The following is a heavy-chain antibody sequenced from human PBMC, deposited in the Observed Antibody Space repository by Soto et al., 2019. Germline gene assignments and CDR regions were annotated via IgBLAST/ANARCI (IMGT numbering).Heavy chain of an antibody. CDR2: ISGTGANT. Sequence: GGSLRLSCAASGFTFSSYAMSWVRQAPGKGLEWVSAISGTGANTYYTDSVKGRFTISRDNSKNTLSLQMNSLRAEDTAIYYCAKSYSSGWSIYFDSWGQGTLVTVSS. D-gene: IGHD6-19*01. CDR3: AKSYSSGWSIYFDS. J-gene: IGHJ4*02. CDR1: GFTFSSYA. V-gene: IGHV3-23*01.